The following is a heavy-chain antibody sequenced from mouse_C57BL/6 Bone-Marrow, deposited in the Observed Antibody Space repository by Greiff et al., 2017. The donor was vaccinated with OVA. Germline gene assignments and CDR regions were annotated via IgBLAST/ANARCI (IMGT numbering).Heavy chain of an antibody. CDR1: GYTFTSYG. D-gene: IGHD2-4*01. CDR3: GYDYDGYFDY. Sequence: QIQLQQSGAELARPGASVKLSCKASGYTFTSYGISWVKQRTGQGLEWIGEIYPRSGNTYYNEKFKGKATLTADKSSSTAYMELRSLTSEDAAVYFCGYDYDGYFDYWGQGTTLTVSS. V-gene: IGHV1-81*01. J-gene: IGHJ2*01. CDR2: IYPRSGNT.